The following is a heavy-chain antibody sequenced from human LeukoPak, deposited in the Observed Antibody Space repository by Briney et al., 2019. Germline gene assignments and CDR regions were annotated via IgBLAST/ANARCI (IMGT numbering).Heavy chain of an antibody. J-gene: IGHJ4*02. V-gene: IGHV3-53*01. D-gene: IGHD3-22*01. Sequence: PGGSLRLSCAASGFTVSSNYMSWVCQAPGKGLEWVSVIYSGGSTYYADSVKGRFTISRDNSKNTLYLQMNSLRAEDTAVYYCASLDYYDSSDQGYWGQGTLVTVSS. CDR1: GFTVSSNY. CDR3: ASLDYYDSSDQGY. CDR2: IYSGGST.